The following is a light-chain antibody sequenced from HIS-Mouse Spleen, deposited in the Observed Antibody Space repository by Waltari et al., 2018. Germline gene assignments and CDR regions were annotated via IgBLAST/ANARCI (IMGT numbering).Light chain of an antibody. CDR2: QDS. Sequence: SYELTQPPSVSVSPGQTASITCSGDKLGDKYACWYQQKPAQSPVLVIYQDSKRPSGIPGRFSDSNSGITATLTISGTQAMDEADYYCPAWDSSTVDVVFGGGTKLTVL. J-gene: IGLJ2*01. CDR3: PAWDSSTVDVV. CDR1: KLGDKY. V-gene: IGLV3-1*01.